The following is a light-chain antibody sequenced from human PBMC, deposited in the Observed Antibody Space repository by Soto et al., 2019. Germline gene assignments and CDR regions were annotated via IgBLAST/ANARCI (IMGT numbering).Light chain of an antibody. CDR2: RNN. CDR3: AAWDDSLSGVV. CDR1: SSNIGSNY. J-gene: IGLJ2*01. V-gene: IGLV1-47*01. Sequence: HSVLTQPPSASGTPGQRVTISCSGSSSNIGSNYVYWYQQFPGTAPKLLIYRNNERPSGVPDRFSGSKSGTSASLAISGLRPEDEANFYCAAWDDSLSGVVFGGGTKLTVL.